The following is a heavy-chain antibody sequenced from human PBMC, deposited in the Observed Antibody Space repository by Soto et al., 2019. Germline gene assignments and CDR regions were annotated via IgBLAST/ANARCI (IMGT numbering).Heavy chain of an antibody. V-gene: IGHV4-39*01. J-gene: IGHJ5*01. CDR3: ARRMNVAGGWFDS. Sequence: SETLSLTCTVSAGSVNSPSYYWGWVRQPPGKGLEWIGTIDYSGNTYYSPSLNSRVTISADTPKNQFSLKLTSVTAADTAAYYCARRMNVAGGWFDSWGQGTLVTVSS. CDR2: IDYSGNT. CDR1: AGSVNSPSYY. D-gene: IGHD1-1*01.